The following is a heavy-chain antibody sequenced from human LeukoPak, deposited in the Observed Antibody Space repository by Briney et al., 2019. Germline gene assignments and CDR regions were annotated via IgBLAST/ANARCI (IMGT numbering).Heavy chain of an antibody. J-gene: IGHJ3*02. D-gene: IGHD6-19*01. Sequence: KPGGSLRLSCAASGFTFSDYYMSWIRQAPGKGLEWVSYISSSGSTIYYADSVKGRFTISRDNAKNSLYLQMNSLRAEDTAVYYCARDWHSSGWYLSRDAFDIWGQGTMVTVSS. CDR3: ARDWHSSGWYLSRDAFDI. CDR1: GFTFSDYY. CDR2: ISSSGSTI. V-gene: IGHV3-11*04.